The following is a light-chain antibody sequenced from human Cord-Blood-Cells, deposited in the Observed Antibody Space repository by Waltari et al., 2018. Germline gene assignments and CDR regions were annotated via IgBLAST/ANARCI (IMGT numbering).Light chain of an antibody. CDR1: SSDVGGYNY. J-gene: IGLJ3*02. CDR2: DVS. V-gene: IGLV2-14*01. CDR3: SSYTSSSTRV. Sequence: QSALTQPASVSGSPGQSITISCTGTSSDVGGYNYVSWYQQHPGKAPKLIMYDVSNRPAGVSKRFSGSKSGNTASLTISGLQAEDEADYYCSSYTSSSTRVFGGGTKLTVL.